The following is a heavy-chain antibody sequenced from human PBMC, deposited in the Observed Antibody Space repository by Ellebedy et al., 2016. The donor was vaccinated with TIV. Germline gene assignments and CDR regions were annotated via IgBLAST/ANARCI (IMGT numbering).Heavy chain of an antibody. V-gene: IGHV3-21*01. J-gene: IGHJ4*02. D-gene: IGHD3-10*01. CDR2: ISSGGSYI. Sequence: GESLKISCAASGFSFSSYSMTWVRQAPGKGLECVSSISSGGSYINYADSVQGRFTISRDNAKNTLYLQMNSLRAEDTAVYYCARDHPQGIENFDYWGQGTLVTVSS. CDR1: GFSFSSYS. CDR3: ARDHPQGIENFDY.